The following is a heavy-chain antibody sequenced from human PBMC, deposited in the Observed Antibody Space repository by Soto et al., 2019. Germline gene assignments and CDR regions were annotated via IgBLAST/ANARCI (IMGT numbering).Heavy chain of an antibody. CDR2: IYYSGST. CDR1: GGSISSGDYY. D-gene: IGHD3-9*01. Sequence: SETLSLTCTVSGGSISSGDYYWSWIRQPPGKGLEWIGYIYYSGSTNYNPSLKSRVTISVDTSKNQFSLKLSSVTAADTAVYYCARTARDWLLSRWGWFDPWGQETLVTVSS. V-gene: IGHV4-30-4*01. J-gene: IGHJ5*02. CDR3: ARTARDWLLSRWGWFDP.